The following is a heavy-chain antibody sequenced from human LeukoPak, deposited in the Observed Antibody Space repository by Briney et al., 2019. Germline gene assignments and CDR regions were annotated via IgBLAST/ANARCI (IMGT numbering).Heavy chain of an antibody. CDR3: VRDRTPTNWYGDWFDP. Sequence: PGGSLRLSCSASGFTFNTYSMNWVRQAPGKGLEWVSSISGSSSYIEFADSVKGRFTVSRDNAKNSMYLQMNNLRVEDTAVYYCVRDRTPTNWYGDWFDPWGQGTLVTVSS. CDR2: ISGSSSYI. D-gene: IGHD3-10*01. J-gene: IGHJ5*02. CDR1: GFTFNTYS. V-gene: IGHV3-21*01.